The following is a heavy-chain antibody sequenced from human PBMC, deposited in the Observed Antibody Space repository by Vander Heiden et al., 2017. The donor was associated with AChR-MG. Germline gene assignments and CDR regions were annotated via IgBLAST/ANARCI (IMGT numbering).Heavy chain of an antibody. J-gene: IGHJ4*02. CDR3: ARGDDYYDSSGPY. D-gene: IGHD3-22*01. Sequence: QVQLVQSGAEVKKPGSSVKVSCKASGGTFSSYAISWLRQAPGQGLEWMGRIIPILGIANYAQKFQGRVTITADKSTSTAYMELSSLRSEDTAVYYCARGDDYYDSSGPYWGQGTLVTVAS. CDR1: GGTFSSYA. CDR2: IIPILGIA. V-gene: IGHV1-69*04.